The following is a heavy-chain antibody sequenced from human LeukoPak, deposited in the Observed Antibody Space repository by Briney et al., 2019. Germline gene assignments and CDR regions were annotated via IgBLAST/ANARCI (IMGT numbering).Heavy chain of an antibody. CDR3: ARGIVGATERATWDRSIYFDY. D-gene: IGHD1-26*01. Sequence: ASVKVSCKASGYTFTSYYMHWVRQAPGQGLEWMGIINRSGGSTSYAQKFQGRVTMTRDTSTSTVYMELSSLRSEDTAVYYCARGIVGATERATWDRSIYFDYWGQGTLVTVSS. CDR2: INRSGGST. CDR1: GYTFTSYY. J-gene: IGHJ4*02. V-gene: IGHV1-46*01.